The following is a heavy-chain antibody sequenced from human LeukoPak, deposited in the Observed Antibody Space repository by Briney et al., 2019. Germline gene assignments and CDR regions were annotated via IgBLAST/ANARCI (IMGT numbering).Heavy chain of an antibody. J-gene: IGHJ4*02. CDR1: GFTFSNYW. CDR2: VNSDGSGT. V-gene: IGHV3-74*01. CDR3: ARESKYSGYPFDY. Sequence: AGSLRLSCAASGFTFSNYWMHWVRQAAGRGLVWVSRVNSDGSGTTYADSVKGRFTISRDNAKDTLYLQMNSPRAEDTAIYYCARESKYSGYPFDYWGQGTLVTVSS. D-gene: IGHD5-12*01.